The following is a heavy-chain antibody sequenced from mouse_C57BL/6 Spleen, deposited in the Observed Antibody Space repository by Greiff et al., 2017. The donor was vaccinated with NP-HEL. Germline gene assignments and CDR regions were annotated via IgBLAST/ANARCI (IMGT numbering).Heavy chain of an antibody. Sequence: VQLQQSGPELVKPGASVKISCKASGYAFSSSWMNWVKQRPGKGLEWIGRIYPGDGDTTYNGKFKGKATLTADKSSSTAYMQLSSLTSEDSAVYFCARSGTGSGGFDYWGQGTTLTVSS. J-gene: IGHJ2*01. D-gene: IGHD4-1*01. CDR3: ARSGTGSGGFDY. V-gene: IGHV1-82*01. CDR1: GYAFSSSW. CDR2: IYPGDGDT.